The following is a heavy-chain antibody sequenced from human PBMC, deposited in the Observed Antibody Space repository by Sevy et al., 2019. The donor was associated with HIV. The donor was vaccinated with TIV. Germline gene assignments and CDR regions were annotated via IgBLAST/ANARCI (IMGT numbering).Heavy chain of an antibody. CDR2: IKEDGSEE. CDR3: ASEYCFAAFFDF. CDR1: GFIFNSYW. D-gene: IGHD2-15*01. J-gene: IGHJ4*02. V-gene: IGHV3-7*01. Sequence: GGSLRLSCEGSGFIFNSYWMSWVRQAPGKGLEWVANIKEDGSEENYVDSVKGRFTISRDNAKNSVYLEMNSLGVEDTVVYFCASEYCFAAFFDFWGQGTLVTVSS.